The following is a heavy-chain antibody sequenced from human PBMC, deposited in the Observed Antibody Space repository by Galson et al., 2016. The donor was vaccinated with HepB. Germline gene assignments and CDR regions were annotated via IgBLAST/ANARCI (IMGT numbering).Heavy chain of an antibody. CDR3: ARHLTYYYDISGYYSDWFDP. CDR2: IYYSGSGST. CDR1: GVSISSSDYY. Sequence: SETLSLTCTVSGVSISSSDYYWGWIRQPPGKGLEWIASIYYSGSGSTSYNPSLRSRVTISVDTSKYQFSLKLNSVNAADTAVYYCARHLTYYYDISGYYSDWFDPWGKGTLVTVSS. V-gene: IGHV4-39*01. J-gene: IGHJ5*02. D-gene: IGHD3-22*01.